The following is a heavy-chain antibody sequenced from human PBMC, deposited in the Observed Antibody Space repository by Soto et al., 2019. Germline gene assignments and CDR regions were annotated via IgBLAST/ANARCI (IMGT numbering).Heavy chain of an antibody. CDR3: ARHLVVVAAFDY. CDR1: GGSISSSSYY. J-gene: IGHJ4*02. CDR2: IYYSGST. Sequence: QLQLQESGPGLVKPSETLSLTCTVSGGSISSSSYYWGWIRQPPGKGLEWIGSIYYSGSTYYNPSLKSRITISADTSKNQFSLKLSSVTAADTAVYYCARHLVVVAAFDYWGQGTLVTVSS. D-gene: IGHD2-15*01. V-gene: IGHV4-39*01.